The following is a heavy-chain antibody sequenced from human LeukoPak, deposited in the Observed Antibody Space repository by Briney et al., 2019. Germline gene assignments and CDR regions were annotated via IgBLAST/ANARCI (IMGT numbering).Heavy chain of an antibody. CDR2: IVVGSGNT. D-gene: IGHD2-8*01. Sequence: SVKVSCKASGFTFTSSAMQWVRQARGQRLEWIGWIVVGSGNTNYAQKFQERVTITRDVSTSTAYMELSSLRSEDTAVYYCAANLKGYCTNGVCGFDYWGQGTLVTVSS. V-gene: IGHV1-58*02. CDR1: GFTFTSSA. J-gene: IGHJ4*02. CDR3: AANLKGYCTNGVCGFDY.